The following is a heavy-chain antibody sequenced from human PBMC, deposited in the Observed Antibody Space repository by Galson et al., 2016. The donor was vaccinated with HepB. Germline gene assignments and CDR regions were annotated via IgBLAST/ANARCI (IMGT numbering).Heavy chain of an antibody. D-gene: IGHD2-15*01. J-gene: IGHJ3*02. CDR1: GYTFTTYY. Sequence: SVKVSCKASGYTFTTYYIHWVRQAPGQGLEWMGIINTNGGGTAYAQRLQGRVTMTRDTSTGTVYMELSNLRSEDTALYFCARGRGSTATHNWGNAFDIWGQGTMVTVSS. CDR3: ARGRGSTATHNWGNAFDI. CDR2: INTNGGGT. V-gene: IGHV1-46*04.